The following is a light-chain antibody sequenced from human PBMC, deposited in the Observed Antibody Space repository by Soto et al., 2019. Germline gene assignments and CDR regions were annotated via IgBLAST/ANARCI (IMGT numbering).Light chain of an antibody. V-gene: IGKV1-39*01. J-gene: IGKJ4*01. CDR2: AAS. Sequence: DIQMTQSPSSLSASVGDRVTITCRASQSINTYLNWYQQKPAKAPELLIYAASSFQSGVPSRFSGGRSVTDFTLTISSLQPEDFATYYCQQSFSTPRTFGGGTKVEIK. CDR1: QSINTY. CDR3: QQSFSTPRT.